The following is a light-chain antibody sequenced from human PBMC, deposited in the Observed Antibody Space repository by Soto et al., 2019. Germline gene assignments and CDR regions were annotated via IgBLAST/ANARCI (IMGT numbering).Light chain of an antibody. CDR2: EVS. V-gene: IGLV2-8*01. CDR1: NSDVGSYNY. J-gene: IGLJ1*01. CDR3: SSYAGTNTRYL. Sequence: QSALTHPPSASGSPGQSVTISCTGKNSDVGSYNYVSWYQQHPGKAPKLMIFEVSKRPSGVPDRFSGSKSGNTASLTVSGLQAEDEADYYCSSYAGTNTRYLFGTGTKVTVL.